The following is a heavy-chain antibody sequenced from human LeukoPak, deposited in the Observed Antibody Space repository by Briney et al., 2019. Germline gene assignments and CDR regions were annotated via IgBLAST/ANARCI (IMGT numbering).Heavy chain of an antibody. Sequence: ASVKVSCKASGYTFTNFGSSWVRQAPGQGLEWMGWISAYNGNTNYAQILQGRVTMTTDTSTSTAYMELRSLRSDDTAVYYCARDWTVWRSFDIWGQGTMVTVSS. CDR3: ARDWTVWRSFDI. V-gene: IGHV1-18*01. D-gene: IGHD2-21*01. CDR1: GYTFTNFG. J-gene: IGHJ3*02. CDR2: ISAYNGNT.